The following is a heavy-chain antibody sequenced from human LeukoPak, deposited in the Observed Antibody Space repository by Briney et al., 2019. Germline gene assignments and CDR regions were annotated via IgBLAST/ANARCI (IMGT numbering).Heavy chain of an antibody. V-gene: IGHV3-23*01. CDR3: AKGSYYDNSGYYYFDY. Sequence: GSLRLSCAASGFTFSSYAMSWVRQAPGKGLEWVSGISGSGGSTYYADSVKGRFTISRDNSKNTLFLQMNSLRAEDTALYYCAKGSYYDNSGYYYFDYWGQGTLVTVSS. CDR1: GFTFSSYA. CDR2: ISGSGGST. D-gene: IGHD3-22*01. J-gene: IGHJ4*02.